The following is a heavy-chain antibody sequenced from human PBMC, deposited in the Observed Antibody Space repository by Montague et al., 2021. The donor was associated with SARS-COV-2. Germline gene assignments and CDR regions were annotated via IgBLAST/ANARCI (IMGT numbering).Heavy chain of an antibody. CDR1: GGSFSGYY. CDR3: AGRGSSAWGVTVSAVLDY. D-gene: IGHD3-10*01. Sequence: SETLSLTCAVYGGSFSGYYWSWIRQPPEKGLEWIGEINQSGSTNNNPSLKSRVIISVDTSKNQFSLKLSFVTAADTAVYYCAGRGSSAWGVTVSAVLDYWGQGTLVIVSS. CDR2: INQSGST. J-gene: IGHJ4*02. V-gene: IGHV4-34*01.